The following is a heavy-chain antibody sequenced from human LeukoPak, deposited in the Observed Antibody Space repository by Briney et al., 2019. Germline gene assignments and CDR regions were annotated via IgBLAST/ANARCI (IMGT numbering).Heavy chain of an antibody. CDR1: GFTFSSYA. J-gene: IGHJ3*02. Sequence: GGSLRLSCAASGFTFSSYAMHWVRQAPGKGLEWVAVISYDGSNKYYAGSVKGRFTISRDNSKNTLYLQMNSLRAEDTAVYYCARDQDYYDSSGYGPARWIGAFDIWGQGTMVTVSS. D-gene: IGHD3-22*01. CDR3: ARDQDYYDSSGYGPARWIGAFDI. CDR2: ISYDGSNK. V-gene: IGHV3-30-3*01.